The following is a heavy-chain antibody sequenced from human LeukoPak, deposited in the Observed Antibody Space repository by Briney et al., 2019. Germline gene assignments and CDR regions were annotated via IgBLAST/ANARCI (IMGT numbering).Heavy chain of an antibody. CDR2: IYYSGST. CDR1: GGSISSGGYY. V-gene: IGHV4-31*03. D-gene: IGHD4-17*01. CDR3: ARGYGDHAGPLTNWFDP. J-gene: IGHJ5*02. Sequence: ASQTLSLTCTVSGGSISSGGYYWSWIRQHPGKGLEWIGYIYYSGSTYYNPSLKSRVTISVDTSKNQFSLKLSSVTAADTAVYYCARGYGDHAGPLTNWFDPWGQGTLVTVSS.